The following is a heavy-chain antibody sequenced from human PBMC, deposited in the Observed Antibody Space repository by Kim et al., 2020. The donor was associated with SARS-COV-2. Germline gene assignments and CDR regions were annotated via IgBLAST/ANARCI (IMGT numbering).Heavy chain of an antibody. J-gene: IGHJ5*02. CDR3: SRGWLTAPNWFSP. V-gene: IGHV4-59*12. D-gene: IGHD5-12*01. CDR1: GGSISTYF. Sequence: SETLSLTCTVSGGSISTYFWSWLRQPPGKGLEWIGQIYNSGNTNYNPSLKSRVSISVDTSKNQFSLNLTSVTAADTAVYYCSRGWLTAPNWFSPWRQGTLVTVSS. CDR2: IYNSGNT.